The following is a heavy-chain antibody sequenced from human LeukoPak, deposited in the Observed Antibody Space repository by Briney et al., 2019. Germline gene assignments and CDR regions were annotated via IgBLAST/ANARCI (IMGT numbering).Heavy chain of an antibody. CDR3: ARDSSGSLDY. Sequence: GGSLRLSCAVSGFTFSTYWMGWVRQAPGKGLEWVAVISYDGSNKYYADSVKGRFTISRDNNKNSLYLQMNSLRTEDTALYYCARDSSGSLDYWGQGTLVTVSS. D-gene: IGHD1-26*01. CDR2: ISYDGSNK. V-gene: IGHV3-30*19. J-gene: IGHJ4*02. CDR1: GFTFSTYW.